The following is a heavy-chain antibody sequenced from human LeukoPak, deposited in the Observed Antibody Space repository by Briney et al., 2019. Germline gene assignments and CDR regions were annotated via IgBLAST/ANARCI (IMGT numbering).Heavy chain of an antibody. J-gene: IGHJ4*02. Sequence: KTSETLSLTCTVSGGSISSYYWSWIRQPPGKGLEWIGYTYYSGSTNYNPSLKSRVTISVDTSKNQFSLKLSSVTAADTAVYYCARSHSVWTSFDYWGQGTLVTVSS. CDR1: GGSISSYY. CDR3: ARSHSVWTSFDY. CDR2: TYYSGST. D-gene: IGHD3/OR15-3a*01. V-gene: IGHV4-59*01.